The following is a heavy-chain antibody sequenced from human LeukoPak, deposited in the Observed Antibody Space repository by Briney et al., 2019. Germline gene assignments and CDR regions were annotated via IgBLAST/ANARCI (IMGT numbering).Heavy chain of an antibody. CDR3: ARDENPGATHSFDY. J-gene: IGHJ4*02. CDR1: GGSISSYY. Sequence: SETLSLTCTVSGGSISSYYWSWIRQPAGKGLEWIGRIYTSGSTNYNPSLKSRVTMSVDTSKNQFSLKLSSVTAADTAVYYCARDENPGATHSFDYWGQGTLVTVSS. V-gene: IGHV4-4*07. D-gene: IGHD1-26*01. CDR2: IYTSGST.